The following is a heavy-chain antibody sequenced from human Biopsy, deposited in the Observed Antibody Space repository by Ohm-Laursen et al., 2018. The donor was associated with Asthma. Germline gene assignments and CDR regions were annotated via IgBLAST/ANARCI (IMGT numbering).Heavy chain of an antibody. J-gene: IGHJ4*02. CDR2: IYSGGTS. Sequence: SLRLSCAASGFTVSRDHMFWVRQAPGKGLEWVSVIYSGGTSYTADSVRGRFTISRDFSKNTLHLQMHSLRVEDTAVCYCARGDSSGWSHYYFDYWGQGTLVTVSS. V-gene: IGHV3-53*01. D-gene: IGHD6-19*01. CDR3: ARGDSSGWSHYYFDY. CDR1: GFTVSRDH.